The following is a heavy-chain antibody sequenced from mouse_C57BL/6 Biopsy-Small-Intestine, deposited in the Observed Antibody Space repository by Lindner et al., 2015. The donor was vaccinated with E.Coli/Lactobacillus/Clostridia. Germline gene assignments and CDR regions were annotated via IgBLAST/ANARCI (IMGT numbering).Heavy chain of an antibody. Sequence: VQLQESGGDLVKPGGSLKLSCTASGFTFSNYAMSWVRQTPDKRLEWVATISSGGSYTYYPDSVKGRFTISRDNAKNTLYLQMSSLKSEDTATYYCARRHYDGYNFDYWGQGTTLTVSS. V-gene: IGHV5-6*01. J-gene: IGHJ2*01. CDR2: ISSGGSYT. CDR1: GFTFSNYA. D-gene: IGHD1-2*01. CDR3: ARRHYDGYNFDY.